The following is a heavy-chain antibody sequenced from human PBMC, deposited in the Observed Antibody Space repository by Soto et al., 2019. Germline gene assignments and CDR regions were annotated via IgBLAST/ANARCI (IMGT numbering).Heavy chain of an antibody. V-gene: IGHV1-18*01. J-gene: IGHJ6*02. Sequence: ASVRVSCKASGYTFTSYGISWVRQAPGQGLEWMGWISAYNGNTNYAQKLQGRVTMTTDTSTSTAYMELRSLRSDDTAVYYCARVGIFGSYYLNYYYGMDVWGQGTTVTVSS. CDR2: ISAYNGNT. D-gene: IGHD1-26*01. CDR1: GYTFTSYG. CDR3: ARVGIFGSYYLNYYYGMDV.